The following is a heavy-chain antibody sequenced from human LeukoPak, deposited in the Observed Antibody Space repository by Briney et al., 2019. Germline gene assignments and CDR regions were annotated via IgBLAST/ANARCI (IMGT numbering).Heavy chain of an antibody. J-gene: IGHJ4*02. V-gene: IGHV4-34*01. CDR3: ASPLSY. CDR1: GGSFSGYY. CDR2: INHSGST. Sequence: PSETLSLTCAVCGGSFSGYYWSWIRQPPGKGLEWIGEINHSGSTNYNPSLKSRVTISVDTSKNQFSLKLSSVTAADTAVYYCASPLSYWGQGTLVTVSS.